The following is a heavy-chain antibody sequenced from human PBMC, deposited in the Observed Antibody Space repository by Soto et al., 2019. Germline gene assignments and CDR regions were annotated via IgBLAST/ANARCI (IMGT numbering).Heavy chain of an antibody. CDR1: GGSFSGYY. CDR2: INHSGST. J-gene: IGHJ4*02. D-gene: IGHD3-10*01. CDR3: ARGGSALGWFGVMTYSFDY. V-gene: IGHV4-34*01. Sequence: SETLSLTCAVYGGSFSGYYWSWIRQPPGKGLEWIGEINHSGSTNYNPSLKSRVTISVDTSKNQFSLKLSSVTAADTAVYYCARGGSALGWFGVMTYSFDYWGQGPLVTVSS.